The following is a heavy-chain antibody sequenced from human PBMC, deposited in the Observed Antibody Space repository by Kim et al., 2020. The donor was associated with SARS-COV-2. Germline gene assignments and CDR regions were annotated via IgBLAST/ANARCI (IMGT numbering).Heavy chain of an antibody. Sequence: KGRFTISRDNSTNALYLQMNSLRAEDTAVYYCARDQGYCSSTSCYFGIDYWGQGTLVTVSS. V-gene: IGHV3-30*07. J-gene: IGHJ4*02. CDR3: ARDQGYCSSTSCYFGIDY. D-gene: IGHD2-2*01.